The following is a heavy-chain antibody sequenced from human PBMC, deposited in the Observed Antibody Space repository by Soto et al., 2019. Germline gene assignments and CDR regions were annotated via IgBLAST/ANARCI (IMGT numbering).Heavy chain of an antibody. CDR3: ARGPGGDKVDY. Sequence: QVQLQESGPGLVEPSQTLSLTCTVSGASVSSNYYSWSWIRQPPGRDLEWIGHIYNGGSTYSNPSLNSRVTVSVEASKNQFALNLNSVTAADTAVYYGARGPGGDKVDYWGQGTLVTVSS. J-gene: IGHJ4*02. V-gene: IGHV4-30-4*01. CDR2: IYNGGST. CDR1: GASVSSNYYS. D-gene: IGHD2-21*02.